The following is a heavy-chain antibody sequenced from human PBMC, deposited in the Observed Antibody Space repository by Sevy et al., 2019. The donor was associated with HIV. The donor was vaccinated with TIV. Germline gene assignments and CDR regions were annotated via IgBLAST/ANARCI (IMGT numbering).Heavy chain of an antibody. Sequence: GGSLRLSCAASGFTFNDYALHWVRQAPGKGLEWVATISSDGDNTYYADTVKGRFTNSRDNSKNTVYLQMNRLRDEDTASYYCVREGAPYRNIRYCSGNNCFYNWFDPWGQGTLVTVSS. CDR1: GFTFNDYA. J-gene: IGHJ5*02. D-gene: IGHD2-15*01. CDR3: VREGAPYRNIRYCSGNNCFYNWFDP. V-gene: IGHV3-30-3*01. CDR2: ISSDGDNT.